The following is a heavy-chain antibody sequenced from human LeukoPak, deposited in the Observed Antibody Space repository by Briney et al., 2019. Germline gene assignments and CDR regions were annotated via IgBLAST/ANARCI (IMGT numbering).Heavy chain of an antibody. CDR1: GFTFSNYG. J-gene: IGHJ4*02. D-gene: IGHD1-14*01. CDR2: ISDDGINK. CDR3: ARDNSSPEFDYYFDY. Sequence: PGGSLRLSCAVSGFTFSNYGMHWVRQAPGKGLEWVAVISDDGINKYYADSVKGRFTISRDNSENTLYLQMNSLRAEDTAVYYCARDNSSPEFDYYFDYWGQGTLVTVSS. V-gene: IGHV3-30*03.